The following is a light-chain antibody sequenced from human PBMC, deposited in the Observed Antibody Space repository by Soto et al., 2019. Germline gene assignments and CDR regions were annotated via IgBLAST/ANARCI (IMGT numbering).Light chain of an antibody. CDR2: GNS. CDR3: QSYDSSLSAVV. Sequence: QSVLTQPPSVSGAPGQRVTISCTGSRSNIGAGYDVHWYQQLPGTAPKLLIYGNSNRPSGVPDRFSGSKSGTSASLAITGLQAQYEADYYCQSYDSSLSAVVFGGGTKLTVL. CDR1: RSNIGAGYD. V-gene: IGLV1-40*01. J-gene: IGLJ2*01.